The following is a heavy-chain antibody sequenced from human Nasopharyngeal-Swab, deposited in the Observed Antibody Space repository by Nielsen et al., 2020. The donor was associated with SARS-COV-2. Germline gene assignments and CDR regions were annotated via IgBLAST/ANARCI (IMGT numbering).Heavy chain of an antibody. CDR1: GYTFTSYG. V-gene: IGHV1-18*01. J-gene: IGHJ6*02. Sequence: ASVKVSCKASGYTFTSYGISWVRQAPGQGLEWMGWLRAYNGNTNYAQKLQGRVTMTRDTSISTAYMELSRLRSDDTAVYYCARVVVGWFGELLDYYYYYGMDVWGQGTTVTVSS. CDR3: ARVVVGWFGELLDYYYYYGMDV. D-gene: IGHD3-10*01. CDR2: LRAYNGNT.